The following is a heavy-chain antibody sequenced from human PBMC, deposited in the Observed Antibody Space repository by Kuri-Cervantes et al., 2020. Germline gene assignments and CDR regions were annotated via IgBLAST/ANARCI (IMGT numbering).Heavy chain of an antibody. CDR3: ARLSYYCFDH. Sequence: ASVKVSCKASGYTFTSYCMHWVRQAPGQGLEWMGIIIPSGGSTSYAQKFQGRVTMTRDTSTSTVYMELSSLRSDDTAVYHCARLSYYCFDHWGQGTLVTVSS. V-gene: IGHV1-46*01. J-gene: IGHJ4*02. CDR1: GYTFTSYC. D-gene: IGHD2-21*01. CDR2: IIPSGGST.